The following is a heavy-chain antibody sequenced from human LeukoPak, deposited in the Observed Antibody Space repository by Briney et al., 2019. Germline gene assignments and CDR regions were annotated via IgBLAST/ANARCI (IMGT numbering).Heavy chain of an antibody. J-gene: IGHJ4*02. D-gene: IGHD3-10*01. Sequence: ASVKVSCKASAYTFTAYYMHWVRQAPGQALEWMGWINPKRGGTHYAQKFQGRVTMTRDTSISTAYMELSRLRSDDTAVYYCARERPSITLVRGVVNDFDYWGQGTLVTVSS. V-gene: IGHV1-2*02. CDR2: INPKRGGT. CDR3: ARERPSITLVRGVVNDFDY. CDR1: AYTFTAYY.